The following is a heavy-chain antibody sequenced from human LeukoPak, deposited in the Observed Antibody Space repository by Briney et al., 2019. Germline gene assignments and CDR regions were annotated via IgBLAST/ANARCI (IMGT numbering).Heavy chain of an antibody. Sequence: GGALRLSCAASGFTFSSYAMSWVRQAPGKGLEWVSSVNADGGNTYYADSVKGRFTISRDNSKSTLYLRVNSLRAEDTAVYYCAKLGGSITFWGQGTLVTVSS. CDR1: GFTFSSYA. J-gene: IGHJ4*02. V-gene: IGHV3-23*01. CDR3: AKLGGSITF. CDR2: VNADGGNT. D-gene: IGHD3-10*01.